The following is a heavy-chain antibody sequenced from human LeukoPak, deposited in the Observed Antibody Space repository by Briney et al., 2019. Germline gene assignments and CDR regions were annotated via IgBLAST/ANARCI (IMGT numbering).Heavy chain of an antibody. CDR1: GFIFSDYA. CDR2: VGGDDAT. J-gene: IGHJ6*02. V-gene: IGHV3-23*01. D-gene: IGHD1-14*01. Sequence: PGGSLRLSCAASGFIFSDYAMNWVRQAPGKGLEWVSVVGGDDATYYKDSVKGRFTISRDSSKNTLYLQMNSLRAEDTAVYYCAKVSGGGLYYDGMDVWGQGTTVTVSS. CDR3: AKVSGGGLYYDGMDV.